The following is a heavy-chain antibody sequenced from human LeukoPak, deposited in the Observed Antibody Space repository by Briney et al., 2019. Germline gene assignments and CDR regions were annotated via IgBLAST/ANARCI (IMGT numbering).Heavy chain of an antibody. CDR1: GFTFNTFW. CDR3: ARGSSSSSGLTHGLDV. J-gene: IGHJ6*02. Sequence: GGSLRLSCAASGFTFNTFWMHWVRHVPEKGPVWVSRISPDGGTATYADSVKGRFTISRDNAKNTLYLQMNGLGAEDTAIYYCARGSSSSSGLTHGLDVWGQGTTVTVSS. V-gene: IGHV3-74*01. CDR2: ISPDGGTA. D-gene: IGHD6-6*01.